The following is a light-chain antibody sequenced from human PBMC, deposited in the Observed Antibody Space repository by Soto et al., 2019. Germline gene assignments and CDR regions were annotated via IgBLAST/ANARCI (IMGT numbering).Light chain of an antibody. CDR1: QSISSW. CDR2: DAS. Sequence: DIQMTQSPSTLAASVGDRVTITCRASQSISSWLAWYQQKPGKAPKVLIYDASSLESGVPSRFSGSGSGTEFSLTISSLQPDDFATYYCQQYNILSTFGQGTKVDIK. J-gene: IGKJ1*01. V-gene: IGKV1-5*01. CDR3: QQYNILST.